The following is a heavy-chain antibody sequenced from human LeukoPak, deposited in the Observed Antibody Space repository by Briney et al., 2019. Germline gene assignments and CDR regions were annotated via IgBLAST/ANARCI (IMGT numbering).Heavy chain of an antibody. CDR2: IYTSGST. D-gene: IGHD2-2*01. CDR3: ARVGSTSRHWFDP. Sequence: PSQTLSLTCTVSGGSISSGSYYWSWIRQPAGKGLEWIGRIYTSGSTNYNPSLKSRVTISVDTSKNQFSLKLSSVTAADTAVYYCARVGSTSRHWFDPWGQGTLVTVSS. J-gene: IGHJ5*02. V-gene: IGHV4-61*02. CDR1: GGSISSGSYY.